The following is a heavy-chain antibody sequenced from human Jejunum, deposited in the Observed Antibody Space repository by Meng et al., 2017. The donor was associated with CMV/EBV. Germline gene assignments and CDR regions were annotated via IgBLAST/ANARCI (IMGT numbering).Heavy chain of an antibody. Sequence: GSIPRPDHFWGWVRQSPGKGLEWIGTISSSGRAYYNPSLQSRVTISTDTSRNQFSLNLNSVTAADTAMYYCARCPTGVLGASRDYWGQGTRVTVSS. D-gene: IGHD1-26*01. V-gene: IGHV4-39*01. CDR2: ISSSGRA. CDR3: ARCPTGVLGASRDY. J-gene: IGHJ4*02. CDR1: GSIPRPDHF.